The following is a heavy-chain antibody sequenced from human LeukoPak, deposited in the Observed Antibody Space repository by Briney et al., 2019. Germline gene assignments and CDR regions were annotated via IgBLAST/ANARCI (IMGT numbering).Heavy chain of an antibody. CDR1: GFTFDDYA. J-gene: IGHJ5*02. D-gene: IGHD6-6*01. V-gene: IGHV3-9*01. CDR3: AKAPYSSSALPWFDP. Sequence: GGSLRLSCAASGFTFDDYAMHWVRQAPGKGLEWASGISWNSGSIGYADSVKGRFTISRDNAKNSLYLQMNSLRAEDTALYYCAKAPYSSSALPWFDPWGQGTLVTVSS. CDR2: ISWNSGSI.